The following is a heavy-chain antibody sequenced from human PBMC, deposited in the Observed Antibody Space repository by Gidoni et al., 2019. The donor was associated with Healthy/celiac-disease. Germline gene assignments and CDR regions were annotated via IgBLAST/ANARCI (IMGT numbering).Heavy chain of an antibody. V-gene: IGHV1-69*08. CDR3: ARDSRVDTAMVIYYYGMDV. D-gene: IGHD5-18*01. CDR1: GGTFSSYT. J-gene: IGHJ6*02. Sequence: QVQLLQSGAEVKKPGSSVKVSCKASGGTFSSYTISWVRQAPGQGLEWMGRIIPILGIANYAQKFQGRVTITADKSTSTAYMELSSLRSEDTAVYYCARDSRVDTAMVIYYYGMDVWGQGTTVTVSS. CDR2: IIPILGIA.